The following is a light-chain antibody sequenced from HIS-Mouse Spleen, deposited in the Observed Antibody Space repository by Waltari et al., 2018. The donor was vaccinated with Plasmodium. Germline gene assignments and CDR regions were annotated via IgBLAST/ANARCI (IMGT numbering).Light chain of an antibody. J-gene: IGLJ3*02. CDR3: YSTDSSGNHRV. Sequence: SYELTQPPSVSVSPGQTARITCSGDVLPKKYAYWYQQKSGQAPVLVIYEDSKRPSGIPEVFSGSSSGTMATLTISVAQVEDEADYYCYSTDSSGNHRVFGGGTKLTVL. CDR1: VLPKKY. CDR2: EDS. V-gene: IGLV3-10*01.